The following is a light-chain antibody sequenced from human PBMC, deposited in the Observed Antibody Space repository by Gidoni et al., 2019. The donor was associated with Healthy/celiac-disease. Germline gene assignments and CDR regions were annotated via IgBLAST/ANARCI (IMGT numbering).Light chain of an antibody. J-gene: IGKJ4*01. CDR1: QGISSY. Sequence: AIRITQSPSSLSASTGDRVTITCRASQGISSYLAWYQQKPGKAPKLLIYAASTLQSGVPSRFSGSGSGTDFTLTISCLQSEDFATYYCQQYYSYPCFXGXTKVEI. CDR3: QQYYSYPC. V-gene: IGKV1-8*01. CDR2: AAS.